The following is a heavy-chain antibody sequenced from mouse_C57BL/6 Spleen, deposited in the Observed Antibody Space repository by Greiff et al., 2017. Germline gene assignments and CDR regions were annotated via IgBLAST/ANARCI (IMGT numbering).Heavy chain of an antibody. CDR1: GYTFTSYW. CDR3: AREPRYDGYYEDAMDY. V-gene: IGHV1-64*01. Sequence: QVQLQQPGAELVKPGASVKLSCKASGYTFTSYWMHWVKQRPGQGLEWIGMIHPNSGSTNYNEKFKSKATLTVDKSSSTAYMQLSSLTSEDSAVYYCAREPRYDGYYEDAMDYWGQGTSVTVSS. CDR2: IHPNSGST. D-gene: IGHD2-3*01. J-gene: IGHJ4*01.